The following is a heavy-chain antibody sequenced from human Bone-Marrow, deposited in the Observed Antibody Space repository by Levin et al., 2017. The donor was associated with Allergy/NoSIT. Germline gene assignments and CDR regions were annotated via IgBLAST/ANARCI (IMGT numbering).Heavy chain of an antibody. CDR1: GFTFSTYN. CDR2: ISSSSGYI. Sequence: NPGGSLRLSCAASGFTFSTYNMNWVRQAPGKGLEWVSSISSSSGYIYYADSVKGRFTISRDNAKNSLYLQMNSLRAEDTAVYYCASEEKSGTYGGDYWGQGTLVTVSS. D-gene: IGHD1-26*01. J-gene: IGHJ4*02. CDR3: ASEEKSGTYGGDY. V-gene: IGHV3-21*01.